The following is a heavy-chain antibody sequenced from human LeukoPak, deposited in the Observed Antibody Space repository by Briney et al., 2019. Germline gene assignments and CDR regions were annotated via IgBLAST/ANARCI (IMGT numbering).Heavy chain of an antibody. CDR1: GFXFSSSG. Sequence: GGSLRLSCAASGFXFSSSGLHWVRQAPGKGLEWVAVISHDGSNKYYADSVKGRVTISRDNSKNTLYLQMNSLRPEDTAVYYCAIPPAMTVAAYWGPGTLVTVSS. D-gene: IGHD6-19*01. CDR3: AIPPAMTVAAY. V-gene: IGHV3-30*03. J-gene: IGHJ4*02. CDR2: ISHDGSNK.